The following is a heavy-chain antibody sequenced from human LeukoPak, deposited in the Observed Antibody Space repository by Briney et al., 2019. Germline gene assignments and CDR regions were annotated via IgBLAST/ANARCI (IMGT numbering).Heavy chain of an antibody. D-gene: IGHD2-2*01. CDR3: ARAVGLLSDLYCYYGMDV. CDR2: ISAYNGNT. CDR1: GYTFTSYG. V-gene: IGHV1-18*01. J-gene: IGHJ6*02. Sequence: ASVKVSCKASGYTFTSYGISWVRQAPGQGLEWMGWISAYNGNTNYAQKLQGRVTMTTDTSTSTAYMELRSLRSDDTAVYYCARAVGLLSDLYCYYGMDVWGQGTTVTVSS.